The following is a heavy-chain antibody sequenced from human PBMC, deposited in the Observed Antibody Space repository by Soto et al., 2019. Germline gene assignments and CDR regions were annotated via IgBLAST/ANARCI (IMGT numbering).Heavy chain of an antibody. D-gene: IGHD5-12*01. J-gene: IGHJ4*02. CDR1: GFAFSDYG. Sequence: EVQLVESGGGLVQPGGSLTLSCAASGFAFSDYGMMWVRQPPGKGLECISFICGSTIYYADPVKGRFTISRDNAKNSLFLQMNNLGAEDTAVYYCARDRGPMGSVDTMRGYWGQGILVTVSS. CDR3: ARDRGPMGSVDTMRGY. CDR2: ICGSTI. V-gene: IGHV3-48*01.